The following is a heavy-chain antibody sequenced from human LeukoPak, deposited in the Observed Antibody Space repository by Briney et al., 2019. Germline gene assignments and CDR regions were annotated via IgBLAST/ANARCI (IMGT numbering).Heavy chain of an antibody. CDR3: ARVRGYYDSSGYYRGAFDI. V-gene: IGHV4-61*02. J-gene: IGHJ3*02. CDR2: IYTSGST. D-gene: IGHD3-22*01. CDR1: GGSISSGSYY. Sequence: PSETLSLTCTVSGGSISSGSYYWSWIRQPAGKGLEWIGRIYTSGSTNYNPSLKSRVTISVDTSKNQFSLKLSSVTAADTAVYYCARVRGYYDSSGYYRGAFDIWGQGTMVTVSS.